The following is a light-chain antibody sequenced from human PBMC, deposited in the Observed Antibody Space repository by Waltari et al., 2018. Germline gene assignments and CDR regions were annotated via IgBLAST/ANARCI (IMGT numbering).Light chain of an antibody. CDR2: DAS. CDR1: QSVSSY. CDR3: QQRLNWPLT. V-gene: IGKV3-11*01. J-gene: IGKJ4*01. Sequence: EIVLTQSPATLSLSPGERATLSCRASQSVSSYLAWDQQKPGQAPRLLIYDASNRATGSPPRFSGSGSGTDFTLTISSLEPEDVAVYFCQQRLNWPLTFGGGTKVEIK.